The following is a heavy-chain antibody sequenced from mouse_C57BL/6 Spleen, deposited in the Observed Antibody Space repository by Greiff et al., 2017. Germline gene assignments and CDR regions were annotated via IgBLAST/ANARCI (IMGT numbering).Heavy chain of an antibody. Sequence: VQLQQPGAELVKPGASVKLSCKASGYTFTSYWMQWVKQRPGQGLEWIGEIDPSDSYTNYNQKFKGKATLTVDTSSSTAYMQLSSLTSEDSAVYYCARYYSQYYFDYWGQGTTLTVSS. CDR2: IDPSDSYT. D-gene: IGHD2-12*01. V-gene: IGHV1-50*01. J-gene: IGHJ2*01. CDR3: ARYYSQYYFDY. CDR1: GYTFTSYW.